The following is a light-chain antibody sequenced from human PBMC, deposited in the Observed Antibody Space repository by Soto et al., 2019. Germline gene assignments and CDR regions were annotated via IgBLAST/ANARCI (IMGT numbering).Light chain of an antibody. CDR1: QSVGSN. J-gene: IGKJ1*01. CDR3: QQYNNWPWT. Sequence: ETVTTQSPATLSVSPGERATLSCRASQSVGSNLAWYQQKPGQAPRLLIYGASTRAAGIPARFSGSGSGTEFTLTISSLQSEDFAVYNCQQYNNWPWTFGQGTKVDIK. CDR2: GAS. V-gene: IGKV3-15*01.